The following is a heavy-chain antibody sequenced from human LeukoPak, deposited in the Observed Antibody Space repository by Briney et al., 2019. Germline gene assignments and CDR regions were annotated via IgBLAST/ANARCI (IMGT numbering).Heavy chain of an antibody. J-gene: IGHJ4*02. CDR2: INYSGRT. Sequence: SETLSLTCTVSGGSISSYYWSWIRQPPGKGLEWIGEINYSGRTSYNPSLKSRVTISLDTTKNQFSLNLTSVTAADTAVYYCARDRWDTMIVVVPQDWGQGTLVTVSS. CDR3: ARDRWDTMIVVVPQD. V-gene: IGHV4-59*12. CDR1: GGSISSYY. D-gene: IGHD3-22*01.